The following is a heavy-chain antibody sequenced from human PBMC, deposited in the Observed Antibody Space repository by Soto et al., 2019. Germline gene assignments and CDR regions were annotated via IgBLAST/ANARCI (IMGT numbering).Heavy chain of an antibody. D-gene: IGHD4-17*01. V-gene: IGHV3-74*01. CDR1: GFTFSNYW. CDR3: ARVAGVNGDYVQWFDP. CDR2: VNSDGSST. J-gene: IGHJ5*02. Sequence: EVQLVESGGGLVQPGGSLRLSCAAYGFTFSNYWMHWVRQAPGKGLVWVSRVNSDGSSTSYADSVKGRFTSSRDNAKNTLYLQMNSLRAEDTAVYYCARVAGVNGDYVQWFDPWGQGTLVTVSS.